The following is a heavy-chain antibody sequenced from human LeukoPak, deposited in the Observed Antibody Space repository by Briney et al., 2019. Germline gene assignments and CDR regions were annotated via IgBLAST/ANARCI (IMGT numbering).Heavy chain of an antibody. CDR2: IDRAGSIDT. V-gene: IGHV3-23*01. D-gene: IGHD1-1*01. CDR3: AIDVQDDLDF. Sequence: GGSLRLSCAASGFTFSTYVMKWVRQTPERGLGWVSTIDRAGSIDTHYADSVRGRFIISRDNSKNTLYLQMNSLRAEDTAVYYCAIDVQDDLDFWGQGTLVTVSS. CDR1: GFTFSTYV. J-gene: IGHJ4*02.